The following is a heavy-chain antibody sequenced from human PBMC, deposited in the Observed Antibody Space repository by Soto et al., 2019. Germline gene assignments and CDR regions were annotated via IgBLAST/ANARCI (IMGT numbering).Heavy chain of an antibody. D-gene: IGHD3-10*01. V-gene: IGHV3-33*01. J-gene: IGHJ4*02. CDR3: ATSRQPHSLWFGETPYSSDY. CDR1: GFTFSSYG. CDR2: IWYDGSNK. Sequence: GGSLRLSCAASGFTFSSYGMHWVRQAPGKGLEWVAVIWYDGSNKYYADSVKGRFTISRDNSKNTLYLQMNSLRAEDTAVYYCATSRQPHSLWFGETPYSSDYWGQGPLVTVSS.